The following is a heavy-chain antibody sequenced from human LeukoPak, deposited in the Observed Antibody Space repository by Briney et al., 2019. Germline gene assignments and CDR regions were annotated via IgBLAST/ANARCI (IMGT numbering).Heavy chain of an antibody. CDR2: ISTDGISR. Sequence: TGGSLRLSCAGSDFTFSTYWMHWVRQAPGKGLVWVSRISTDGISRTYADSVKGRFTISRDNARNTLFLQMDSLRAEDTAVYYCVRETSRENGYGGDDPYWGQGTLVIVSS. J-gene: IGHJ4*02. V-gene: IGHV3-74*01. CDR3: VRETSRENGYGGDDPY. CDR1: DFTFSTYW. D-gene: IGHD5-12*01.